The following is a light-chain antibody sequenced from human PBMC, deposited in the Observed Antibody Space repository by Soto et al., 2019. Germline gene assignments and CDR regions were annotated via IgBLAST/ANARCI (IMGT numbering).Light chain of an antibody. V-gene: IGKV3-20*01. CDR1: QSVSSSS. J-gene: IGKJ1*01. CDR3: QQYGSSSWT. Sequence: EIVLTQSPGTLSLSPGERATLSCRAAQSVSSSSLAWYQQKPGQAPRLLIYGASSRATGIPDRFSGSGSGTDFTLTISRLEPEDFAVYYCQQYGSSSWTFGQGTRVEI. CDR2: GAS.